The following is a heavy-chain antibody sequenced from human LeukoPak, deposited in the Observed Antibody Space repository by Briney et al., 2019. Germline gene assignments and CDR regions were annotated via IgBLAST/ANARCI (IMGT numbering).Heavy chain of an antibody. J-gene: IGHJ4*02. CDR1: GFTFDDYA. Sequence: GGSLRLSCAASGFTFDDYAMHWVRQAPGKGLEWVSGISWNSGSIGYADSVKGRFTISRDNSKNTLYLQMNSLRAEDTAMYYCANGPHYNILTGFYKVRSHLDYWGQGTLVTVSS. D-gene: IGHD3-9*01. V-gene: IGHV3-9*01. CDR3: ANGPHYNILTGFYKVRSHLDY. CDR2: ISWNSGSI.